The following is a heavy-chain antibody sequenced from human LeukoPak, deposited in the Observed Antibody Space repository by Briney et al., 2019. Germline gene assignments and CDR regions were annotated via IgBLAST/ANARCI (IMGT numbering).Heavy chain of an antibody. Sequence: KSGGSLRLSCAASGCTFSSYTMNRVRQAPGKGLEWVSSISTSSYINYAGSVKGRFTISRDNAKNSLYLQMNSLRADDTALYFCARDLTTTVVTPPFDYWGPGTLVTVSS. V-gene: IGHV3-21*01. J-gene: IGHJ4*02. D-gene: IGHD4-23*01. CDR2: ISTSSYI. CDR3: ARDLTTTVVTPPFDY. CDR1: GCTFSSYT.